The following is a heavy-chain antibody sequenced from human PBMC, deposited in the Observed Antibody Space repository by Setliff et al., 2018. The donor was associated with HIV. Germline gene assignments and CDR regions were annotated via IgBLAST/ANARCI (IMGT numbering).Heavy chain of an antibody. CDR2: IYYSGST. CDR3: ARDRSHPPYYMDV. V-gene: IGHV4-31*03. CDR1: GGSISSAAYY. J-gene: IGHJ6*03. Sequence: PSETLSLTCTVSGGSISSAAYYWSWNRQHPGKGLEWIGHIYYSGSTNYNPSLKSRVTISVDTSKNQFSLKLTSVTAADTAVYYCARDRSHPPYYMDVWGKGTTVTVSS.